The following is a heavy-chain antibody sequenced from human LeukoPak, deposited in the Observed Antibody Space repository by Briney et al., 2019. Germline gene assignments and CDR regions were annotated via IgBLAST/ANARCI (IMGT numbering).Heavy chain of an antibody. Sequence: GSLRLSCAASGFTFSNAWMNWVRQAPGKGLEWVGRIKSKTDGGTTDYAAPVKGRFTISRDDSKNTLYLQMNSLKTEDTAVYYCTTPGRDVLLWFGESDAFDIWGQGTMVTVSS. CDR1: GFTFSNAW. D-gene: IGHD3-10*01. V-gene: IGHV3-15*01. CDR3: TTPGRDVLLWFGESDAFDI. J-gene: IGHJ3*02. CDR2: IKSKTDGGTT.